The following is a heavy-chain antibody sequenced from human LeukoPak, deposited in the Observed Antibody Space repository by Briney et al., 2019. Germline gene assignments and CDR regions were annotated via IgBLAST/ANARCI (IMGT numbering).Heavy chain of an antibody. CDR2: IYPGDSDS. V-gene: IGHV5-51*01. CDR3: ARRDIALIGAPDP. Sequence: PGESLKISCKGSGYSFTSHWIAWVRQMPGKGLEWMGTIYPGDSDSRYSPSFQGQVTISADKSSSTAYLQWSSLKTSDTAMYYCARRDIALIGAPDPWGQGTLVTVSS. D-gene: IGHD3-22*01. J-gene: IGHJ5*02. CDR1: GYSFTSHW.